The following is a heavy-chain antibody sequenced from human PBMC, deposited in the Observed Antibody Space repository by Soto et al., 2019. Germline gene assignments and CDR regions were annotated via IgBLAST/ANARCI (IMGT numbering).Heavy chain of an antibody. V-gene: IGHV1-69*01. CDR2: IIPIFGTA. CDR1: GGTFSSYA. Sequence: QVPLVQSGAEVKKPGSSVKVSCKASGGTFSSYAISWVRQAPGQGLEWMGGIIPIFGTANYAQKFQGRVTITADESTSTAYMELSSLRSEDTAVYYCARDGGYQGRDGYKNFDYWGQGTLVTVSS. D-gene: IGHD5-12*01. CDR3: ARDGGYQGRDGYKNFDY. J-gene: IGHJ4*02.